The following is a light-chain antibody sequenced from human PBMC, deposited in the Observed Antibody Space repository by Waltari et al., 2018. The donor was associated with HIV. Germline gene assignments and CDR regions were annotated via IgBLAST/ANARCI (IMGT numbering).Light chain of an antibody. CDR1: NIGRKS. V-gene: IGLV3-21*02. CDR3: QVWDSSSDHCV. CDR2: DDS. Sequence: YVLTQPPPVSVAPGQTARLTCGGDNIGRKSTPWYQQKPGQAPVLVVHDDSDRPSGIPERFSGSNSGNTATLTISRVEAGDEADYYCQVWDSSSDHCVFGGGTKLTVL. J-gene: IGLJ2*01.